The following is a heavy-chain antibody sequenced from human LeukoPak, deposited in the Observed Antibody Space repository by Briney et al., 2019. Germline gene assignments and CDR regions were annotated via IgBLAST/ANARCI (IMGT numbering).Heavy chain of an antibody. CDR3: ASEKETYYYDSSGLY. J-gene: IGHJ4*02. Sequence: GGSLRLSCAASGFTFSSYGMHWVRQAPGKGLEWVAFIRYDGSNKYYADPVKGRFTISRDNSKNTLYLQMNSLRAEDTAVYYCASEKETYYYDSSGLYWGQGTLVTVSS. CDR2: IRYDGSNK. D-gene: IGHD3-22*01. CDR1: GFTFSSYG. V-gene: IGHV3-30*02.